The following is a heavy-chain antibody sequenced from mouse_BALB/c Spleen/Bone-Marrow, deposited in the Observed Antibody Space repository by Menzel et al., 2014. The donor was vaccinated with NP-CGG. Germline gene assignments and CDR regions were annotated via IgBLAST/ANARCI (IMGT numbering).Heavy chain of an antibody. CDR2: INPNNGRT. CDR1: GYTFTSYW. D-gene: IGHD1-1*01. J-gene: IGHJ1*01. V-gene: IGHV1S81*02. Sequence: QLQQSGPELVKTGASVMLSSKSYGYTFTSYWMHWVKQRPGQGLEWIGEINPNNGRTNYNEKFRNKATLTVDKSSSTAYMQLSSLTSEDSAVYYCARYYNWYFDVWGAGTTVTVSS. CDR3: ARYYNWYFDV.